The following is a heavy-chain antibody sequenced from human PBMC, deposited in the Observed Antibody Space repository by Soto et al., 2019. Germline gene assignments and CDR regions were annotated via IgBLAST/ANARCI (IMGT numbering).Heavy chain of an antibody. Sequence: QVQLVQSGAEVKKPGSSVKVSCKASGGTLISYTISWVRQAPGQGLEWMGGIIPIFGIANYAQKLQGRVTITEDEPTGGAYMERSSLRSEDTAGYYCAGGEGETATETVWGQGTTVTVSS. D-gene: IGHD5-18*01. CDR2: IIPIFGIA. V-gene: IGHV1-69*01. J-gene: IGHJ6*02. CDR1: GGTLISYT. CDR3: AGGEGETATETV.